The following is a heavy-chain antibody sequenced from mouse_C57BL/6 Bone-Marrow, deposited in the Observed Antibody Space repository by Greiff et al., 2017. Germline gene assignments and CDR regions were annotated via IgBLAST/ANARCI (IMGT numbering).Heavy chain of an antibody. CDR1: GFTFSDYG. D-gene: IGHD4-1*01. J-gene: IGHJ2*01. CDR2: ISSGSSTI. Sequence: EVMLVESGGGLVKPGASLKLSCAASGFTFSDYGMHWVRQAPEKGLEWVAYISSGSSTIYYADTLKGRFTISRDNTKNTLFLQMTSLRSEDTTMYYCAELGRHFDYWGQGTTLTVSS. V-gene: IGHV5-17*01. CDR3: AELGRHFDY.